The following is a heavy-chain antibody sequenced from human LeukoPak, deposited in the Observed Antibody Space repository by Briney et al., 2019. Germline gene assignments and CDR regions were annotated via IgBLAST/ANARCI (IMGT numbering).Heavy chain of an antibody. J-gene: IGHJ4*02. D-gene: IGHD6-19*01. CDR1: DDSISRDF. Sequence: ASETLSLTCTASDDSISRDFWTWIRQPPGKGLEWIGYIRYSGRTEYNPSLKSRVAISIQTSKNQFSLKLTSVAAADTAIYYCARLPDVSGWPFDYWGQGILVTVSS. CDR3: ARLPDVSGWPFDY. CDR2: IRYSGRT. V-gene: IGHV4-59*01.